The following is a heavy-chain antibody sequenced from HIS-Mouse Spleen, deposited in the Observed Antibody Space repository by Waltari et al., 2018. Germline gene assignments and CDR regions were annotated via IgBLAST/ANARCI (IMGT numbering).Heavy chain of an antibody. J-gene: IGHJ3*02. Sequence: EVQLVESGGGLVKPGRSLRLSCTASGFTFGDYAMSWFRQAPGKGLGWVGYIGSKAYGGTTEYAAAVKGRFTISRDDSKSIAYLQMNSLKTEDTAVYYCTRVGVAYYDSSGDDAFDIWGQGTMVTVSS. CDR3: TRVGVAYYDSSGDDAFDI. CDR2: IGSKAYGGTT. CDR1: GFTFGDYA. D-gene: IGHD3-22*01. V-gene: IGHV3-49*05.